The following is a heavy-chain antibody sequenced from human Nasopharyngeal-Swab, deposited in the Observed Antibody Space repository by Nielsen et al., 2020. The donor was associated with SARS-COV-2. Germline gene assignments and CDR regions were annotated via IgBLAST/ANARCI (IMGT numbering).Heavy chain of an antibody. Sequence: SVKVSCKASGGTYSSYAISWVRQAPGQGLEWMGGIIPIFDTANYAQKFQVRVTITADKSTSTAYMELSSLRSEDTAVYYCARVPAVAASRIDYWGQGTLVTVSS. CDR1: GGTYSSYA. D-gene: IGHD6-19*01. J-gene: IGHJ4*02. CDR3: ARVPAVAASRIDY. V-gene: IGHV1-69*06. CDR2: IIPIFDTA.